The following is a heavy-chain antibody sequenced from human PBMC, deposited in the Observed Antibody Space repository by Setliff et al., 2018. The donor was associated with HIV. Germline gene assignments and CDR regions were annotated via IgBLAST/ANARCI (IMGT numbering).Heavy chain of an antibody. CDR3: ARWGSGSYERVFDY. V-gene: IGHV3-7*01. D-gene: IGHD1-26*01. J-gene: IGHJ4*02. Sequence: GSLRLSCAASGFRFSDYYMSWVRQAPGKGLESVANVKQDGTETLYVDSVKGRFTISRDNANNLVYLQMNSLRVEDTAVYFCARWGSGSYERVFDYWGQGMLVTVSS. CDR2: VKQDGTET. CDR1: GFRFSDYY.